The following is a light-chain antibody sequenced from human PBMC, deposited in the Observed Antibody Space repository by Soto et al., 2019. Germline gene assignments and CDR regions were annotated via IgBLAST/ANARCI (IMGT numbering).Light chain of an antibody. CDR3: QQYNKWPLT. J-gene: IGKJ1*01. Sequence: EVVMTQSPATLSVSAGERATLSCRASESVSRNLARYQQKPGQAPRLLIYGASTRATGIPVRFSGSASGTEFTLTISSLQSEDFTVYYCQQYNKWPLTFGQGTKVAIK. CDR1: ESVSRN. CDR2: GAS. V-gene: IGKV3-15*01.